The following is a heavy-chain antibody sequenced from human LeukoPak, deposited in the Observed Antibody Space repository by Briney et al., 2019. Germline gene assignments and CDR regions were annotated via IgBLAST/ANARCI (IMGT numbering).Heavy chain of an antibody. CDR2: IKQDRSEK. V-gene: IGHV3-7*05. Sequence: GGSLRLSCAASGFTFSNYGMTWVRQAPGKGLEWVANIKQDRSEKYYVDSVKGRFTISRDNAKNSLYLQMNSLRAEDMAVYYCARGHVWFDPWGQGTLVTVSS. J-gene: IGHJ5*02. CDR3: ARGHVWFDP. CDR1: GFTFSNYG.